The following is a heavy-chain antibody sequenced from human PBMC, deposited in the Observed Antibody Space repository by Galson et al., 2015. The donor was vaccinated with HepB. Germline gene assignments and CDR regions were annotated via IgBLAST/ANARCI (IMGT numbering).Heavy chain of an antibody. J-gene: IGHJ1*01. CDR3: ARHRLDSSGYYHEKGYFQH. V-gene: IGHV5-10-1*01. Sequence: QSGAEVKKPGESLRISCKGSGYSFTGYWISWVRQMPGKGLEWMGRIDPSDSYTNYSPSFQGHVTISADKSISTAYLQWSSLKASDTAMYYCARHRLDSSGYYHEKGYFQHWGQGTLVTVSS. D-gene: IGHD3-22*01. CDR1: GYSFTGYW. CDR2: IDPSDSYT.